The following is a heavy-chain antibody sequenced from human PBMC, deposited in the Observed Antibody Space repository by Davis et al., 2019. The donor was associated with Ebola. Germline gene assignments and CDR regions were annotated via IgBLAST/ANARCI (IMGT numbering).Heavy chain of an antibody. CDR3: AKVIGVYDFWSGYFDY. V-gene: IGHV3-33*06. CDR2: IWYDGSNK. CDR1: GFTFSSYG. D-gene: IGHD3-3*01. Sequence: GESLKISCAASGFTFSSYGMHWVRQAPGKGLEWVAVIWYDGSNKYYADSVKGRFTISRDNSKNTLYLQMNSLRAEDTAVYYCAKVIGVYDFWSGYFDYWGQGTLVTVSS. J-gene: IGHJ4*02.